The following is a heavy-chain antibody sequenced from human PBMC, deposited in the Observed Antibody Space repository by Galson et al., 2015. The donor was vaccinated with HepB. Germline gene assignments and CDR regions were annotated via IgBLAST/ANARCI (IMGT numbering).Heavy chain of an antibody. Sequence: SVKVSCKASGFTFTSSAVQWVRQARGQRLEWIGWIVVGSGNTNYAQKFQERVTITRDMSTSTAYMELSSLRSEDTAVYYCAAREAYCGGDCYGMDVWGQGTTVTVSS. CDR2: IVVGSGNT. CDR1: GFTFTSSA. CDR3: AAREAYCGGDCYGMDV. J-gene: IGHJ6*02. D-gene: IGHD2-21*01. V-gene: IGHV1-58*01.